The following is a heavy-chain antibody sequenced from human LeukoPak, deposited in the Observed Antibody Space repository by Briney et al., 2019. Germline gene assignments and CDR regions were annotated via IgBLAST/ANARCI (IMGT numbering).Heavy chain of an antibody. CDR2: ISGSGGST. CDR3: AKGDYDFWSGYPDYYYYYGMDV. J-gene: IGHJ6*02. CDR1: RFTFSSDA. Sequence: GGSLRLSCAASRFTFSSDAIRCVRQAPSKELEWVSAISGSGGSTYYADSVKGRFTISRDNSKNTLYLQMNSLRAEDTAVYYCAKGDYDFWSGYPDYYYYYGMDVWGQGITVTVSS. D-gene: IGHD3-3*01. V-gene: IGHV3-23*01.